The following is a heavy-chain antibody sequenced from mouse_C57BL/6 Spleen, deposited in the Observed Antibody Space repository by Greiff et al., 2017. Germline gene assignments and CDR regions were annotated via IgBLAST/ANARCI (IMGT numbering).Heavy chain of an antibody. CDR2: IRNKANGYTT. CDR3: ASLNSAWFAY. V-gene: IGHV7-3*01. J-gene: IGHJ3*01. CDR1: GFTFTDYY. Sequence: DVMLVESGGGLVQPGGSLSLSCAASGFTFTDYYMSWVRQPPGKALEWLGFIRNKANGYTTEYSASVKGRFTISRDNSQSILYLQMNALRAEDSATYYCASLNSAWFAYWGQGTLVTVSA. D-gene: IGHD3-1*01.